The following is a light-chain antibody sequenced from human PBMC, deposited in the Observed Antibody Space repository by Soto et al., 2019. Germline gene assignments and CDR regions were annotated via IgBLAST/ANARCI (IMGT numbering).Light chain of an antibody. Sequence: IVLTQSPATLSVYPGERATLSCRASQSVSSNLAWYQQKPGQAPRLLIFAASTRATGIPARFSGSGSGTEFTLTISSLQSEDFAVYYCQQYNNWPLTFGQGTKVDIK. CDR2: AAS. V-gene: IGKV3-15*01. CDR3: QQYNNWPLT. CDR1: QSVSSN. J-gene: IGKJ1*01.